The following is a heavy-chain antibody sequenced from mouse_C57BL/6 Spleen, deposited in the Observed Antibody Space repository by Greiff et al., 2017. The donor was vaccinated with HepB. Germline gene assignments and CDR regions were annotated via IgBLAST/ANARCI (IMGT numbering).Heavy chain of an antibody. V-gene: IGHV3-6*01. CDR1: GYSITSGYY. J-gene: IGHJ1*03. CDR2: ISYDGSN. Sequence: EVQLQESGPGLVKPSQSLSLTCSVTGYSITSGYYWNWIRQFPGNKLEWMGYISYDGSNNYNPSLKNRISITRDTSKNQFFLKLNSVTTEDTATYYCARPFSTGYFDVWGTGTTVTVSS. CDR3: ARPFSTGYFDV.